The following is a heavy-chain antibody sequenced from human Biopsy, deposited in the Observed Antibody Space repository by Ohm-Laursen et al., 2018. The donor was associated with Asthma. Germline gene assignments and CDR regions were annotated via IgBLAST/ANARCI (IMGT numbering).Heavy chain of an antibody. CDR2: ISYDGTNK. CDR1: GFTFSDYD. J-gene: IGHJ1*01. V-gene: IGHV3-30-3*01. CDR3: ARTFHFWSPYHAEHYQL. D-gene: IGHD3-3*02. Sequence: SLRLSCAASGFTFSDYDMHWVRQAPGKGLEWVAVISYDGTNKDYADSVKGRFTFSRDNSQNTLSPEMNSLRVEDTAVYYCARTFHFWSPYHAEHYQLWGQGTLVTVSS.